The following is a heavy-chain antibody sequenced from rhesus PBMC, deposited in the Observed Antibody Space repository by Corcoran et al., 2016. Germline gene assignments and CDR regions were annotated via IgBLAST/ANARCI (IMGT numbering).Heavy chain of an antibody. CDR2: LYWDDDK. CDR3: ARYCTGSGCYGLDS. J-gene: IGHJ6*01. Sequence: QVTLQESGPALVKPTQTLTLTCTFSGFSISTSGMGVGWIRQPPGQALEWLALLYWDDDKYYSTSLKSRLTISKDTSKNQVVLTMTNMDPVDTATYYCARYCTGSGCYGLDSWGQGVVVTVSS. D-gene: IGHD2-21*01. V-gene: IGHV2-174*01. CDR1: GFSISTSGMG.